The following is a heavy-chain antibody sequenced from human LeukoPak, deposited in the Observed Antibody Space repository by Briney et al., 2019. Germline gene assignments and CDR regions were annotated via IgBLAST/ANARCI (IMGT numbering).Heavy chain of an antibody. D-gene: IGHD2-8*01. J-gene: IGHJ6*02. Sequence: GASVKVSCKASGGTFSSYTISWVRQAPGQGREWMGRIIPILGIANYAQKFQGRVTITADKSTSTAYMELSSLRSEDTAVYYCARGMVDCTNGVCYTNYYGMDVWGQGTTVTVSS. CDR1: GGTFSSYT. CDR3: ARGMVDCTNGVCYTNYYGMDV. V-gene: IGHV1-69*02. CDR2: IIPILGIA.